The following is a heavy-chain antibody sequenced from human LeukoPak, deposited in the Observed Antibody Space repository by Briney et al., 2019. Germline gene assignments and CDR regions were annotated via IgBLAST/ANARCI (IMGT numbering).Heavy chain of an antibody. CDR2: INHSGST. D-gene: IGHD6-13*01. CDR1: GGSFSGYY. J-gene: IGHJ1*01. CDR3: ALYSSSWYKRYFQH. Sequence: PSETLSLTCAAYGGSFSGYYWSWIRQPPGKGLEWIGEINHSGSTNYNPSLKSRVTISVDTSKNQFSLKLSSVTAADTAVYYCALYSSSWYKRYFQHWGQGTLVTVSS. V-gene: IGHV4-34*01.